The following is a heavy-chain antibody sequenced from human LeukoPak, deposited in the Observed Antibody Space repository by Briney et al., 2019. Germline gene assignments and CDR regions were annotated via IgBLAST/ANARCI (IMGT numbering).Heavy chain of an antibody. J-gene: IGHJ6*02. V-gene: IGHV4-34*01. CDR2: INHNGGT. CDR3: VRSYNYGPLL. D-gene: IGHD5-18*01. CDR1: SGSLSNYY. Sequence: SETLSLTCAVYSGSLSNYYWSWIRQSPDKGLVWIGEINHNGGTNYNPSLKSRVTISVDTSKNQVSPKLGSVTAADTAVHYCVRSYNYGPLLWGQGTTVTVSS.